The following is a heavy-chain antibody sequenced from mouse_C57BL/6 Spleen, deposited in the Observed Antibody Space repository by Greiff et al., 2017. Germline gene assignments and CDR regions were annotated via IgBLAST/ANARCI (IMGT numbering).Heavy chain of an antibody. CDR2: ISSDSSTT. CDR3: ARSVTNDYFDY. Sequence: EVKLVESGGGLVKPGGSLKLSCAASGYTFTDYGMHWVRQAPVKGLEWVAYISSDSSTTYYTDTVKGRFTISRDNAKNTLFLQMTSLRSEDTAMYYCARSVTNDYFDYWGQGTTLTVSS. J-gene: IGHJ2*01. CDR1: GYTFTDYG. V-gene: IGHV5-17*01. D-gene: IGHD2-2*01.